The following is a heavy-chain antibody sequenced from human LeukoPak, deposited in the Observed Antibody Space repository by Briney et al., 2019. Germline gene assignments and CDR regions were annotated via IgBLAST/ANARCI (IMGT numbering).Heavy chain of an antibody. V-gene: IGHV3-21*01. Sequence: GGSLRLSCAVSGFTFSSYWMSWVRQAPGKGLEWVSSISSSSSYIYYADSVKGRFSISRDNAKNSLYLQMNSLRAEDTAVYYCARDRNYDGSVYYEDDYFDYWGQGTLVTVSS. CDR2: ISSSSSYI. J-gene: IGHJ4*02. CDR1: GFTFSSYW. D-gene: IGHD3-22*01. CDR3: ARDRNYDGSVYYEDDYFDY.